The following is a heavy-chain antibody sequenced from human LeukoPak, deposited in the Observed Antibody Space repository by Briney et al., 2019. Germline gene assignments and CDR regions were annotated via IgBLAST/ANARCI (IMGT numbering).Heavy chain of an antibody. D-gene: IGHD4-23*01. CDR2: MNPNSGNT. CDR1: GYTFTSYD. V-gene: IGHV1-8*01. J-gene: IGHJ6*02. Sequence: GASVKVSCKASGYTFTSYDINWVRQATGQGLEWMGWMNPNSGNTGYAQKFQGRVTMTRNTSISTAYMELSSLRSGDTAVYYCASSNSISRYYYGMDVWGQGTTVTVSS. CDR3: ASSNSISRYYYGMDV.